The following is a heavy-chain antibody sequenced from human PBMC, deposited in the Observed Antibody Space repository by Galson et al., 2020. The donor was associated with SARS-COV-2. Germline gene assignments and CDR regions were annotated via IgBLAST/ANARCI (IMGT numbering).Heavy chain of an antibody. CDR3: AKHFFSGGCPLYMDV. V-gene: IGHV3-33*06. J-gene: IGHJ6*03. CDR1: GFTFSNYG. CDR2: IWYDGSKK. D-gene: IGHD3-3*02. Sequence: GGSLRLSCAASGFTFSNYGMHWVRQAPGKGLEWVAVIWYDGSKKYYADSVKGRFTVSRDNSKNTLYLQMNTLRAEDTGVYYCAKHFFSGGCPLYMDVWGKGTTVTVSS.